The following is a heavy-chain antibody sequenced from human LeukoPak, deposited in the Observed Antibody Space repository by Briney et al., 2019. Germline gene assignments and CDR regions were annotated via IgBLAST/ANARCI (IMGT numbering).Heavy chain of an antibody. CDR3: ARMSRWLQMNFDY. CDR1: GGTFSSYA. V-gene: IGHV1-69*05. D-gene: IGHD5-24*01. J-gene: IGHJ4*02. CDR2: IIPIFGTA. Sequence: SVKVSCKASGGTFSSYAISWVRQAPGQGLEWMGGIIPIFGTANYAQKFQGRVTITTDESTSTAYMELSSLRSEDTAVYYCARMSRWLQMNFDYWGQGTLVTVSS.